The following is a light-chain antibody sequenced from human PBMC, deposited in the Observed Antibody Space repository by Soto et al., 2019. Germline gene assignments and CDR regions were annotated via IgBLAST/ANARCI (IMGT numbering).Light chain of an antibody. Sequence: QSVLTQPASVSGSAGQSITISCTGTSSDVGDYNYVSWYQQRLGKAPKLMIYEVTNRPSGVSNRFSGSKSGNTASLTISGLQAEDEADYYCSSYAGSYSYVFGTGTKLTVL. CDR1: SSDVGDYNY. CDR3: SSYAGSYSYV. J-gene: IGLJ1*01. V-gene: IGLV2-14*01. CDR2: EVT.